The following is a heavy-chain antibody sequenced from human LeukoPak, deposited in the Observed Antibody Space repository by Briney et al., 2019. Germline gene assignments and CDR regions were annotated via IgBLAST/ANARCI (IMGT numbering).Heavy chain of an antibody. CDR1: GFTLSSYE. CDR2: ISGSGGST. CDR3: AKDYLGFYDN. D-gene: IGHD3-16*01. Sequence: AGGSLRLSCTASGFTLSSYEMSWVRQAPGKGLEWVSAISGSGGSTYYADSVKGRFTISRDNSKNTLYLQMNSLRAEDTAVYYCAKDYLGFYDNWGQGTLVTVSS. V-gene: IGHV3-23*01. J-gene: IGHJ4*02.